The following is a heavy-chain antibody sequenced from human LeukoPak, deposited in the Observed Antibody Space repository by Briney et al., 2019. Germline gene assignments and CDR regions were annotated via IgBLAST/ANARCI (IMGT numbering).Heavy chain of an antibody. Sequence: GESLKISCAASGFTFSSSIMIWVRQAPGKGLEWVSSIDSSAANTYYEDPVKGRFSIPRDNYKNTLFLQMNSLRAEDTAVYYCAKGSSGWPYYFDYWGQGTLVTVSS. J-gene: IGHJ4*02. V-gene: IGHV3-23*01. CDR3: AKGSSGWPYYFDY. D-gene: IGHD6-19*01. CDR1: GFTFSSSI. CDR2: IDSSAANT.